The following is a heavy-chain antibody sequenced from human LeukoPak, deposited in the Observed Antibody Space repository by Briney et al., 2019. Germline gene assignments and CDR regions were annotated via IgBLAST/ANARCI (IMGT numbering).Heavy chain of an antibody. Sequence: PSETLSLTCAVYGGSFSGYYWSWIRQPPGKGLEWIGEINHSGSTNYNPSLKSRVTISVDTSKNQFSLKLSSVTAADTAVYYCARGGYCGSYYGVYDYWGQGTLVTVSS. J-gene: IGHJ4*02. CDR2: INHSGST. V-gene: IGHV4-34*01. D-gene: IGHD1-26*01. CDR1: GGSFSGYY. CDR3: ARGGYCGSYYGVYDY.